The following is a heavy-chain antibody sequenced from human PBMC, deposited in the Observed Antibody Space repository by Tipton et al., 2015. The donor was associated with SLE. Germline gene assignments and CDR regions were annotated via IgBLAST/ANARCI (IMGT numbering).Heavy chain of an antibody. CDR1: GGSFSGYY. D-gene: IGHD2-2*01. Sequence: TLSLTCAVYGGSFSGYYWSWIRQPPGKGLEWIGEINHSGSTNYNPSLKSRVTISVDTSKNQFSLKLSSVTAADTAVYYCARGFEDTVVVPAAIEYYYYYGMDVWGQGTTVTVSS. CDR2: INHSGST. V-gene: IGHV4-34*01. J-gene: IGHJ6*02. CDR3: ARGFEDTVVVPAAIEYYYYYGMDV.